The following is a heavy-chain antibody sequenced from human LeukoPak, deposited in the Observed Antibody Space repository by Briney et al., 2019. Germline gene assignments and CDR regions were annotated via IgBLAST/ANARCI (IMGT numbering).Heavy chain of an antibody. CDR3: ATDLGYDSSGYYGEA. CDR1: GYTFTSYG. V-gene: IGHV1-18*01. CDR2: ISAYNGNT. Sequence: ASVKVSCKASGYTFTSYGISWVRQAPGQGLEWMGWISAYNGNTNYAQKLQGRVTMTEDTSTDTAYMELSSLRSEDTAVYYCATDLGYDSSGYYGEAWGQGTLVTVSS. J-gene: IGHJ4*02. D-gene: IGHD3-22*01.